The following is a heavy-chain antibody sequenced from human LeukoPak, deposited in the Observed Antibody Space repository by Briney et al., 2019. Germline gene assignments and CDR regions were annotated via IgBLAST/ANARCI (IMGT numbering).Heavy chain of an antibody. CDR1: GFTVSSNY. CDR2: IYSGGST. Sequence: PGGSLRLSCAASGFTVSSNYMSWVRQAPGKGLEWVSVIYSGGSTYYADSVKGRFTISKDNAKNSLYLQMNSLRAEDTAVYYCARVGYYYDSSGYYYWFDPWGQGTLVTVSS. V-gene: IGHV3-53*01. CDR3: ARVGYYYDSSGYYYWFDP. J-gene: IGHJ5*02. D-gene: IGHD3-22*01.